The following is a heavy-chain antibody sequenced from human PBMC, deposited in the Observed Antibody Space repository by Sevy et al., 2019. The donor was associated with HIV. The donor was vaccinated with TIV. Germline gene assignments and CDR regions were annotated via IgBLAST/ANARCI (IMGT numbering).Heavy chain of an antibody. CDR2: IKQDGTDK. V-gene: IGHV3-7*01. J-gene: IGHJ4*02. D-gene: IGHD3-16*02. CDR3: ARALADWGSFHYSS. CDR1: GFAFATYW. Sequence: GGSLRLSCAASGFAFATYWMTWVCQAPGKGLESVAYIKQDGTDKYYVDSVRGRFAISRDNAKNSLYLHMSGLRAEDTAVYYCARALADWGSFHYSSWGRGTLVTVSS.